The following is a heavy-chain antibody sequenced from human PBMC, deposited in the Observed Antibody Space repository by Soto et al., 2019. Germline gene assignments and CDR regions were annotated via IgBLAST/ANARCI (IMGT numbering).Heavy chain of an antibody. V-gene: IGHV4-31*03. D-gene: IGHD3-22*01. Sequence: SETLSLTCTVSGGSISSGAYYWSWIRQHPGKGLEWIGYIYYSGSTYYNPSLKSRVTISVDTSKNQFSLKLSSVTAADTAVYYCAIYDSSGSRGFQHWGQGNLVTVSS. J-gene: IGHJ1*01. CDR1: GGSISSGAYY. CDR3: AIYDSSGSRGFQH. CDR2: IYYSGST.